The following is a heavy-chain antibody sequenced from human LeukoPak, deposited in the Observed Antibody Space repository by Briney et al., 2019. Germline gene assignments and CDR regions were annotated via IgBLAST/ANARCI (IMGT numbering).Heavy chain of an antibody. V-gene: IGHV4-59*01. CDR3: ARATGSYYYFDY. D-gene: IGHD1-26*01. CDR1: GGSISSYY. J-gene: IGHJ4*02. Sequence: SETLCLTCTVSGGSISSYYWSWIRQPPGKGLEWIGYIYYSGSTNYNPSLKSRVTISVDTSKNQFSLKLSSVTAADTAVYYCARATGSYYYFDYWGQGTLVTVSS. CDR2: IYYSGST.